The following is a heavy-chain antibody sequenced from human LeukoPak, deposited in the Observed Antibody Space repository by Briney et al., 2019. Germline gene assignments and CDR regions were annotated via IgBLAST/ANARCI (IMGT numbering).Heavy chain of an antibody. CDR3: ARGRYSSSSDY. Sequence: SETLSLTCTVSGGSISTYYWSWIRQPPGKGLEWIGYIYYGGSTGYNPSLKSRVTISVDTSKNQFSLKLSSVTAADTAVYYCARGRYSSSSDYWGQGTLVTVSS. CDR2: IYYGGST. D-gene: IGHD6-13*01. CDR1: GGSISTYY. J-gene: IGHJ4*02. V-gene: IGHV4-59*01.